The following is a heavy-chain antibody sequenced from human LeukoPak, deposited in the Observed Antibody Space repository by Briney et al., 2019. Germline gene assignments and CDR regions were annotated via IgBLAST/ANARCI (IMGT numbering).Heavy chain of an antibody. D-gene: IGHD1-7*01. J-gene: IGHJ4*02. CDR2: VDPEDGET. V-gene: IGHV1-69-2*01. CDR3: ARDGNYDPDHSDY. Sequence: ASVKVSCKVSGYTFTDYYMHWVQQAPGKGLEWMGLVDPEDGETIYAEKFQGRVTITADTSTDTAYMELSSPRSEDTAVYYCARDGNYDPDHSDYWGQGTLVTVSS. CDR1: GYTFTDYY.